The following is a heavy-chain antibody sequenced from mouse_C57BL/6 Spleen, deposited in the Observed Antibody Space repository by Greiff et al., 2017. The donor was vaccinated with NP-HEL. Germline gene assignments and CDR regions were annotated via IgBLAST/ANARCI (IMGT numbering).Heavy chain of an antibody. J-gene: IGHJ4*01. CDR1: GYTFTSYW. D-gene: IGHD1-2*01. CDR2: IYPGSGST. V-gene: IGHV1-55*01. Sequence: QVQLKQPGAELVKPGASVKMSCKASGYTFTSYWITWVKQRPGQGLEWIGDIYPGSGSTNYNEKFKSKATLTVDTSSSTAYMQLSSLTSEDSAVYYCARATTAYYAMDYWGQGTSVTVSS. CDR3: ARATTAYYAMDY.